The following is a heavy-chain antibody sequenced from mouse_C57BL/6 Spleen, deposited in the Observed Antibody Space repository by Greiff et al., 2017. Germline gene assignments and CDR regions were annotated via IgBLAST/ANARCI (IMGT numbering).Heavy chain of an antibody. CDR3: TRSTRGFDY. J-gene: IGHJ2*01. V-gene: IGHV1-15*01. D-gene: IGHD2-1*01. CDR1: GYTFTDYE. CDR2: IDPETGGT. Sequence: VQLQESGAELVRPGASVTLSCKASGYTFTDYEMHWVKQTPVHGLEWIGAIDPETGGTAYNQKFKGKAILTADKSSSTAYMELRSLTSEYSSVYYCTRSTRGFDYWGQGTTLTVSS.